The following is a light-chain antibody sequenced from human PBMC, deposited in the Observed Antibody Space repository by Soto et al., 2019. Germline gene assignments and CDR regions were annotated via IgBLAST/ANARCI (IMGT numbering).Light chain of an antibody. CDR2: DDS. CDR1: NIGSKS. Sequence: SYELTQSPSVSVAPGQTARITCGGNNIGSKSVHWYQQKPGLAPVLVVYDDSDRPSGIPERFSGSNSGNTATLTISRVEAGDEADYYCQVWDISSDPNYVFGTGTKVTVL. J-gene: IGLJ1*01. CDR3: QVWDISSDPNYV. V-gene: IGLV3-21*02.